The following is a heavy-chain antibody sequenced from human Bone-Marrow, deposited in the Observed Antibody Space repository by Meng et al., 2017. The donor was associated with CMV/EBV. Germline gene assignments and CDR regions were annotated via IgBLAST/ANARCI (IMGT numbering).Heavy chain of an antibody. D-gene: IGHD7-27*01. CDR1: GGSVSSGSYY. J-gene: IGHJ4*02. CDR3: ARGTGEIDY. CDR2: IYYSGST. V-gene: IGHV4-61*01. Sequence: SLTCTVSGGSVSSGSYYWSWIRQPPGKGLEWIGYIYYSGSTNYNPSLKSRVTISVDTSKNQFSPKLSSVTAADTAVYYCARGTGEIDYWGQGTLVTVSS.